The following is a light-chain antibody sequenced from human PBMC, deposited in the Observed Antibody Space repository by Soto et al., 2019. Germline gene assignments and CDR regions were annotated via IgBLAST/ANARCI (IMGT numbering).Light chain of an antibody. J-gene: IGKJ5*01. V-gene: IGKV3-15*01. CDR3: QQYNNYPIT. Sequence: EIVMTQSPATLSVSPEESATLSCRASQSISTYLAWYQQKPGQAPRLLIDDASARAAGIPARFSGSGSGTDYTLTFSGLQSEDFAVYYCQQYNNYPITFGQGTRLEIK. CDR1: QSISTY. CDR2: DAS.